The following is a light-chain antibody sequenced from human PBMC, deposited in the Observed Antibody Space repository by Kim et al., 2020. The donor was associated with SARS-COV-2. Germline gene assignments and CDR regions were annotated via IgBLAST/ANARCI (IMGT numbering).Light chain of an antibody. CDR3: QSYDSSLSGSMV. V-gene: IGLV1-40*01. J-gene: IGLJ2*01. CDR1: SSNIGAGYD. Sequence: ELTQPPSVSGAPGQRVTISCTGSSSNIGAGYDVHWYQQLPGTAPKLLIYGNSNRPSGVPDRFSGSKSGTSASLAITGLQAEDEADYYCQSYDSSLSGSMVFGGGTKLTVL. CDR2: GNS.